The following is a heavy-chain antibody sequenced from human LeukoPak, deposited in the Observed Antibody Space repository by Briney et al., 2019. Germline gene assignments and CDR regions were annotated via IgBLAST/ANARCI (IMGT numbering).Heavy chain of an antibody. CDR2: IGVSAGGT. CDR1: GFTFGNYA. CDR3: ARDQRRFGELLRFDY. Sequence: SGGSLRLSCAASGFTFGNYAMGWVRQAPGKGLEWVSSIGVSAGGTYYADSMRGRFTISRDNSKNTLYLQMNSLRAEDTAVYYCARDQRRFGELLRFDYWGQGTLVTVSS. D-gene: IGHD3-10*01. V-gene: IGHV3-23*01. J-gene: IGHJ4*02.